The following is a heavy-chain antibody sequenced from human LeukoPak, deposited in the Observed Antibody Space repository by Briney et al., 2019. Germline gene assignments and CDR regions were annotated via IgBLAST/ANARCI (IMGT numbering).Heavy chain of an antibody. Sequence: GASVKVSCKTSGYTFTGYYMHWVRQAPGQRLEWMGRINPNSGGTNYAQKFQGRVTMTRDTSISTTYMELSRLRSDDTAVYYCARSYDTSGYYPYYFDYWGQGTLVTVSS. CDR2: INPNSGGT. CDR3: ARSYDTSGYYPYYFDY. CDR1: GYTFTGYY. V-gene: IGHV1-2*06. D-gene: IGHD3-22*01. J-gene: IGHJ4*02.